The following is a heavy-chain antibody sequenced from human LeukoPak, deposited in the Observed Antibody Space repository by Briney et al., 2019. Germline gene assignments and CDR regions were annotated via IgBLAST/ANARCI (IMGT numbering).Heavy chain of an antibody. D-gene: IGHD4-23*01. CDR2: IYYSGIT. CDR3: ATLTGGDDAFDI. CDR1: GGLISISTYY. V-gene: IGHV4-39*07. J-gene: IGHJ3*02. Sequence: SETLSLTCTVSGGLISISTYYWGWIRQPPGKVLVWIGRIYYSGITHYNPSLKSRVTIAVDTSKNQFSLKLISVTAAATAVYYCATLTGGDDAFDIWGQGTIVTVSS.